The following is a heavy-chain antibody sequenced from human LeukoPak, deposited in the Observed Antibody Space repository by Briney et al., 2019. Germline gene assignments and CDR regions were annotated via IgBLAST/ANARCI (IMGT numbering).Heavy chain of an antibody. CDR3: VRDRGGLPVVY. Sequence: PRGSLRLSCAASGFTFSAYWMHWVRQIPGKGLVWVSHISSDGTTTTYADSVKGRFTISRDNARNTLFLQMKSLRAEDTAVYFCVRDRGGLPVVYWGQGSLVTVSS. CDR2: ISSDGTTT. D-gene: IGHD3-10*01. V-gene: IGHV3-74*01. CDR1: GFTFSAYW. J-gene: IGHJ4*02.